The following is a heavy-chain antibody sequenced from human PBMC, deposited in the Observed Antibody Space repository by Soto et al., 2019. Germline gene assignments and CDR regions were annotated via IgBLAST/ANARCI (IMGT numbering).Heavy chain of an antibody. Sequence: PGGSLRLSCAASGFTFSNYAMSWVRQAPGKGLEWVSAINDSGGRTWHTDSVKGRFTISRDNSKNTLYLQMNSLRGEDTAVYYCAHYYGSPADYRGQGTLVTVSS. CDR2: INDSGGRT. J-gene: IGHJ4*02. CDR1: GFTFSNYA. D-gene: IGHD3-10*01. V-gene: IGHV3-23*01. CDR3: AHYYGSPADY.